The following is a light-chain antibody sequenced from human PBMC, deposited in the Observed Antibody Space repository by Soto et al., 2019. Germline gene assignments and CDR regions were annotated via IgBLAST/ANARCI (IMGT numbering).Light chain of an antibody. CDR2: GAS. V-gene: IGKV1-39*01. Sequence: DIQMTQSPSSLSASVGDRVVITCRASQSINYYLNWYQQTPGKAPKLLIFGASTLQRGVPSRFSGSGSGTVFTFNITSPHPEDSPTYYCPQSYTNVWTFGQGTEV. J-gene: IGKJ1*01. CDR3: PQSYTNVWT. CDR1: QSINYY.